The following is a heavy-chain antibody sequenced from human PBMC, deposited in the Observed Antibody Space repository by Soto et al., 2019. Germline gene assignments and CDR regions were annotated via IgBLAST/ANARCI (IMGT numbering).Heavy chain of an antibody. CDR3: WTAVLVPGAIIHYSFDY. J-gene: IGHJ4*02. Sequence: ASVRVSCKVSGHILAELSIHWVRQAPGKGLEWMGGFDPEDNEMIYAQRFQGRVTMTEDTSTDTAYIDLSSLRSEDTAVYYCWTAVLVPGAIIHYSFDYWGQGTLVTVSS. CDR1: GHILAELS. V-gene: IGHV1-24*01. D-gene: IGHD2-2*02. CDR2: FDPEDNEM.